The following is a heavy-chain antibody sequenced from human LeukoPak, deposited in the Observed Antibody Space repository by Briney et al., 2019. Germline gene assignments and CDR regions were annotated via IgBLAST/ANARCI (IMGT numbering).Heavy chain of an antibody. Sequence: SETLSLTCTVSGDSVSRYYWSWIRQPPGKGLEWMSYIHSSGSTYYNPSLRSRITISLDTSNKQFFLNLTSVTAADTAVYYCARVAYCGGDCYSRFDPWGQGTLVTVSS. J-gene: IGHJ5*02. CDR3: ARVAYCGGDCYSRFDP. V-gene: IGHV4-59*02. CDR2: IHSSGST. D-gene: IGHD2-21*02. CDR1: GDSVSRYY.